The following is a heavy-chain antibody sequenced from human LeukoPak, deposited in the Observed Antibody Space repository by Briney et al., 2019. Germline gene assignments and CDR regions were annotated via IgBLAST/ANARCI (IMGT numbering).Heavy chain of an antibody. Sequence: GGSLRLSCAASGFTFDDYGMSWVRQAPGKGLEWVSNINWHGGSTTYAGSVRGRFTISRDNAKNSLYLQMHSLRVEDTAVYYCAELGITMIGGVWGKGTTVTISS. D-gene: IGHD3-10*02. CDR3: AELGITMIGGV. CDR2: INWHGGST. CDR1: GFTFDDYG. V-gene: IGHV3-20*04. J-gene: IGHJ6*04.